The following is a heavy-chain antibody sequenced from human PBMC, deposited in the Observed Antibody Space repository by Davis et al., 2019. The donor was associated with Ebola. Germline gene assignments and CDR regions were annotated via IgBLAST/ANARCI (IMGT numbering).Heavy chain of an antibody. D-gene: IGHD3-22*01. CDR2: IIPMFRAP. J-gene: IGHJ5*02. V-gene: IGHV1-69*13. CDR3: ARVTTGYYYDSSDSPSWFDP. CDR1: GYTFTSYG. Sequence: SVKVSCKASGYTFTSYGISWVRQPPGQGLEWMGGIIPMFRAPNYAQKFQGRVTITADESTRTVFMEVSSLTPEDTAVYYCARVTTGYYYDSSDSPSWFDPWGQGTLVTVSS.